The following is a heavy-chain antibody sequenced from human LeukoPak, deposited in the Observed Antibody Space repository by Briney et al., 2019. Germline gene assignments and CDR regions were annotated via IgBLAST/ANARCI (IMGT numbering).Heavy chain of an antibody. CDR2: IYHSGST. D-gene: IGHD6-13*01. CDR1: GGSISSSNW. Sequence: PSETLSLTCAVSGGSISSSNWWSWVRPPPGKGLEWIGEIYHSGSTNYNPSLKSRVTISVDKSKNQFSLKLSSVTAADTAVYYCARSPRIAAAGRNFDYWGQGTLVTVSS. J-gene: IGHJ4*02. CDR3: ARSPRIAAAGRNFDY. V-gene: IGHV4-4*02.